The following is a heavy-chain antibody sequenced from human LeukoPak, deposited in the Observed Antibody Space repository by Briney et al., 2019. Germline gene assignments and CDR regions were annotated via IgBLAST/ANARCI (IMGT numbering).Heavy chain of an antibody. D-gene: IGHD6-19*01. CDR3: ARDGIAVAGTDYYYYGMDV. V-gene: IGHV3-21*01. CDR1: GFTFSSYS. J-gene: IGHJ6*02. Sequence: GGSLRLSCAASGFTFSSYSMNWVRQAPGKGLEWVSSISSSSSYIYYADSVKGRFTISRDNAKNSLYLRMNSLRAEDTAVYYCARDGIAVAGTDYYYYGMDVWGQGTTVTVSS. CDR2: ISSSSSYI.